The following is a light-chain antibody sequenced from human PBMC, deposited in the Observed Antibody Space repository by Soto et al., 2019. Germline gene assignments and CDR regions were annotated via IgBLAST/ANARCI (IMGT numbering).Light chain of an antibody. J-gene: IGKJ3*01. Sequence: EIVLTQSPGTLSLSPGERATLSCRASQSVSSYLAWYQQKPGQAPRLLIYDASNRATGIPTRFSGSGSGTDFALNISSLEPEDFAVYYCQPRSNWPSFGPGTKVDIK. CDR1: QSVSSY. V-gene: IGKV3-11*01. CDR2: DAS. CDR3: QPRSNWPS.